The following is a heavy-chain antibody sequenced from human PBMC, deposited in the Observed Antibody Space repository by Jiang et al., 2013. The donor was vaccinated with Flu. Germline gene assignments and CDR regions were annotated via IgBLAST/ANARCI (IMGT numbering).Heavy chain of an antibody. CDR2: SLSYGDT. CDR3: VSARGYSYDQGRVWFET. CDR1: GVAIASLGYS. J-gene: IGHJ5*02. V-gene: IGHV4-30-2*06. D-gene: IGHD5-18*01. Sequence: GVAIASLGYSWSWIRQSPGKGLEWIGYSLSYGDTYYNPSLRSRLTMSLDTSKNQFSLSLTSVTAADTAVYYCVSARGYSYDQGRVWFETWGRGTQVTVSS.